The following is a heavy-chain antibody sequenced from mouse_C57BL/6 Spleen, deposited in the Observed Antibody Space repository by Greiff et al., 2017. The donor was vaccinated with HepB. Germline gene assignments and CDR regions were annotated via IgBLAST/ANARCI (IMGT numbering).Heavy chain of an antibody. Sequence: VQLQESGGGLVKPGGSLKLSCAASGFTFSDYGMHWVRQAPEKGLEWVAYISSGSSTIYYADTVKGRFTISRDNAKNTLFLQMTSLRSEDAAMYYCARSGYYEYFDVWGTGTTVTVSS. D-gene: IGHD2-3*01. CDR1: GFTFSDYG. CDR3: ARSGYYEYFDV. J-gene: IGHJ1*03. V-gene: IGHV5-17*01. CDR2: ISSGSSTI.